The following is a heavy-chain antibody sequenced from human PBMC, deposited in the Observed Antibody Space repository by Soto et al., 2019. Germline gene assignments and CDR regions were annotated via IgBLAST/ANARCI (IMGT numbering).Heavy chain of an antibody. CDR2: IWYDGSNK. CDR1: GFTFRSYG. J-gene: IGHJ5*01. V-gene: IGHV3-33*01. D-gene: IGHD6-13*01. CDR3: ARVGGGAAAPSNSAS. Sequence: GGCLRLSCAASGFTFRSYGMHWVRQAPGKGLEWVAVIWYDGSNKYYADSVKGRFTISRDNSKNTLYLQMNSLRAEDTAVYYCARVGGGAAAPSNSASRDNGTLVTVPP.